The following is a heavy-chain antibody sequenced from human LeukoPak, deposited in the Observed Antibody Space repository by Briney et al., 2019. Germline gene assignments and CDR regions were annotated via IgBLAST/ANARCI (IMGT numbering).Heavy chain of an antibody. CDR3: ARQRAFDI. V-gene: IGHV4-39*01. Sequence: PSETLSLTCTVSGGSISSSSYYWGWIRQPPGKGLEWIGSIYYSGSTYYNPSPKSRVTISVDTSKNQFSLKLSSVTAADTAVYYCARQRAFDIWGQGTMVTVSS. CDR1: GGSISSSSYY. CDR2: IYYSGST. J-gene: IGHJ3*02.